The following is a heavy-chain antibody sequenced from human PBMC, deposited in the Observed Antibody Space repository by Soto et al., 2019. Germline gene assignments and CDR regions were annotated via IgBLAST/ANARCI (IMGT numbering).Heavy chain of an antibody. CDR1: GFTFSTYA. J-gene: IGHJ3*02. D-gene: IGHD3-10*01. CDR3: AKGRGPDSGASDI. Sequence: HPGGSLRLSCAASGFTFSTYAMSWVRQAPGKGLEWVSTISVTGGSTYYADSVKGRFTISRDNSKDTVYLQMNCLRAEDTAVYYCAKGRGPDSGASDIWGQGTMVTVSS. V-gene: IGHV3-23*01. CDR2: ISVTGGST.